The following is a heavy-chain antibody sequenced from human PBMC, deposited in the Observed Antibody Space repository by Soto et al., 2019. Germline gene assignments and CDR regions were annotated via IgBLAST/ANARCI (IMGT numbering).Heavy chain of an antibody. Sequence: QVQLVESGGGVVQPGTSLRLSCAASGFTFSSYGMHWVRQAPGKGLEWVGVISYDGSKKYYGVTVKGRITTSRDNSKNTLYLQLDSLRPEHSAVYYCAKEVRILMMYVNDAFDLWDQGTMVTVSS. J-gene: IGHJ3*01. CDR1: GFTFSSYG. CDR2: ISYDGSKK. V-gene: IGHV3-30*18. D-gene: IGHD2-8*01. CDR3: AKEVRILMMYVNDAFDL.